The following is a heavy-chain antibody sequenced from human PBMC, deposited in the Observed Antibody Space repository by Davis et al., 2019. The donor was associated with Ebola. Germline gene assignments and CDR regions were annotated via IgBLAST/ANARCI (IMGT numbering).Heavy chain of an antibody. J-gene: IGHJ4*02. CDR1: AGSTSSYY. CDR3: ARWGYSYGYY. V-gene: IGHV4-59*08. Sequence: MPPQTLSPTCTVSAGSTSSYYWSWIRQPPGKGLEWIGYIYYSGSTNYNPSLKSRVTIAVDTSKNQFSLKLSSVTAADTAVYHCARWGYSYGYYWGQGTLVTVSS. D-gene: IGHD5-18*01. CDR2: IYYSGST.